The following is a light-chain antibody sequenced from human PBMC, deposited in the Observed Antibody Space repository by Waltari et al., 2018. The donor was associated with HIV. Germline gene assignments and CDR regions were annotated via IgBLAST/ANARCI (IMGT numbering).Light chain of an antibody. J-gene: IGLJ3*02. CDR1: NIGTKS. V-gene: IGLV3-21*02. Sequence: SYVLTQPPSVSVAPGQTARITCGGDNIGTKSVHWYQQNPGQAPVLVVYDDRDRPSGIPERFSGSNSGNTATLTVSGVEVGDEADYYCQVWDGSSDHWVFGGGTKLTVL. CDR2: DDR. CDR3: QVWDGSSDHWV.